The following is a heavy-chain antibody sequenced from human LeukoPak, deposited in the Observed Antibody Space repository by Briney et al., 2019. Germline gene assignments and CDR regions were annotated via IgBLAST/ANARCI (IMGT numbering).Heavy chain of an antibody. D-gene: IGHD6-6*01. CDR1: GFTFSTYW. Sequence: GGSLRLSCAASGFTFSTYWMTWVRQAPGKELECVANIKQDGSENSYVDSVKGRFTISRDNAKNSLYLQMNSLRAEDTAVYSCARTRITARPSPGNYYYYYMDVWGKGTTVTVSS. V-gene: IGHV3-7*01. CDR2: IKQDGSEN. CDR3: ARTRITARPSPGNYYYYYMDV. J-gene: IGHJ6*03.